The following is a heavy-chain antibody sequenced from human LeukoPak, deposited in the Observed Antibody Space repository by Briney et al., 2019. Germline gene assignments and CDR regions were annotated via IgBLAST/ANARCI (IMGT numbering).Heavy chain of an antibody. V-gene: IGHV3-21*01. CDR1: GFTFSSYS. J-gene: IGHJ6*02. CDR2: ISSSSSYI. Sequence: PGGSLRLSCAASGFTFSSYSMNWVRQAPGKGLEWVSSISSSSSYIYYADSVKGRFTISRDNAKNSLYLQMNSLRAEDTAVYYCAREGILWFGELGILHYHYGMDVWGQGTTVTVSS. D-gene: IGHD3-10*01. CDR3: AREGILWFGELGILHYHYGMDV.